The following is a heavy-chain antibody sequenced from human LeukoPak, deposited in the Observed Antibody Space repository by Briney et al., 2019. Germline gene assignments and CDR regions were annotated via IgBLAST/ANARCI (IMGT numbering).Heavy chain of an antibody. CDR1: GYTFTGYY. CDR3: ARVPSEYYDSSGYYFW. D-gene: IGHD3-22*01. J-gene: IGHJ4*02. V-gene: IGHV1-69*04. Sequence: ASVKVSCKASGYTFTGYYMHWVRQAPGQGLEWMGRIIPILGIANYAQKFQGRVTITADKSTSTAYMELSSLRSEDTAVYHCARVPSEYYDSSGYYFWWGQGTLVTVSS. CDR2: IIPILGIA.